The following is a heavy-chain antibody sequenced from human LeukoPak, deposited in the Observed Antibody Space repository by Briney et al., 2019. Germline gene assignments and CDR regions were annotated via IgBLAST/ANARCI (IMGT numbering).Heavy chain of an antibody. D-gene: IGHD1-26*01. J-gene: IGHJ4*02. Sequence: SGGSLRLSCAASGFTVSSNYMNWVRQAPGKGLEWVSVIYSGGSTYYVDSVKGRFTISRDNSKNTLYLQMNSLRAEDTAVYYCAKDGSGSYFWSRREYYFDYWGQGTLVTVSS. V-gene: IGHV3-53*01. CDR3: AKDGSGSYFWSRREYYFDY. CDR2: IYSGGST. CDR1: GFTVSSNY.